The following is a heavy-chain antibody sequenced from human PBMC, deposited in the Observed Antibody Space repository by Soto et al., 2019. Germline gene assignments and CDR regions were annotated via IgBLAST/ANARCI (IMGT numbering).Heavy chain of an antibody. CDR1: GGTFSSYT. D-gene: IGHD2-15*01. Sequence: GASVKVSCKASGGTFSSYTISWVRQAPGQGLEWMGRIIPILGIANYAQKFQGRVTITADKSTSTAYMELSSLRSEDTAVYYCAVGGGKIVVVVAATDYYGMDVWGQGTTVTV. J-gene: IGHJ6*02. CDR2: IIPILGIA. CDR3: AVGGGKIVVVVAATDYYGMDV. V-gene: IGHV1-69*02.